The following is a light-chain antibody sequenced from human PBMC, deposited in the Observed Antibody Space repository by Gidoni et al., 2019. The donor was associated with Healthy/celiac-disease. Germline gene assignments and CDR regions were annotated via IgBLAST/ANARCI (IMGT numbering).Light chain of an antibody. CDR2: GAS. V-gene: IGKV3-20*01. Sequence: ELVLTQSPGTLSLSPGERATLSCRASQSVRSSYLAWYQQKPGQAPRPLIYGASSRATAIPDRFSGSGSGTDFTLTISRLEPEDFAVYYCQQYGSSPGTFGQGTKVEIK. CDR3: QQYGSSPGT. CDR1: QSVRSSY. J-gene: IGKJ1*01.